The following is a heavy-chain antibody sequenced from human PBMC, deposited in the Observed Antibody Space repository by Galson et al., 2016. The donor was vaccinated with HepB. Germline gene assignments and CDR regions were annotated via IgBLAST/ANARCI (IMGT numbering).Heavy chain of an antibody. CDR2: IYPSGGVT. CDR3: ARDARLVATTRSYGLDV. D-gene: IGHD2-8*02. J-gene: IGHJ6*02. V-gene: IGHV1-46*01. CDR1: GYNFTTYY. Sequence: SVKVSCKASGYNFTTYYMHWVRQAPGQGLEWMGMIYPSGGVTRYAQRFQGRVTVTRDTSTSTVYMELSSLRSEDTAVYYCARDARLVATTRSYGLDVWGQGTAVTVSS.